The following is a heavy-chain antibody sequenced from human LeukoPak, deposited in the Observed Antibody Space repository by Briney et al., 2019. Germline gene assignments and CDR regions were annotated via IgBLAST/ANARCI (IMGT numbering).Heavy chain of an antibody. CDR2: IGTSSSDK. D-gene: IGHD3-22*01. CDR1: GFAFSSYS. CDR3: ARDRSPLYYDSSGYDF. J-gene: IGHJ4*02. Sequence: GGSLRLSCAAYGFAFSSYSMTWVRQAPGKGLEWVSSIGTSSSDKAYADSVKGRFTISRDNAMKSVYLQMNSPRAEDTAVYFCARDRSPLYYDSSGYDFGGRGTLVTVSS. V-gene: IGHV3-21*01.